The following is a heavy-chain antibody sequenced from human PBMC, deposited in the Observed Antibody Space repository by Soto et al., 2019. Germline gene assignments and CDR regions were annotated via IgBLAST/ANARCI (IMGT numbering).Heavy chain of an antibody. V-gene: IGHV4-31*03. J-gene: IGHJ4*02. CDR2: IYYSGST. D-gene: IGHD2-15*01. CDR3: ARDDFAGGGY. CDR1: GGSISSGGYY. Sequence: QVQLQESGPGLVKPSQTLSLTCTVSGGSISSGGYYWSWIRQHPGKGLEWIGYIYYSGSTYYNQSRKSRVTISVGTSKNQFSRKLSSVTAADTAVYYCARDDFAGGGYWGQGTLVTVSS.